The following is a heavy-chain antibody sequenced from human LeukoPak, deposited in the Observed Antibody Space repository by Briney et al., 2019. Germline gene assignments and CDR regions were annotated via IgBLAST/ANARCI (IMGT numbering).Heavy chain of an antibody. J-gene: IGHJ5*02. D-gene: IGHD6-19*01. V-gene: IGHV3-7*01. CDR3: ARDRTIWGSGWFFWFDP. Sequence: GGSLRLSCAASGFTFSSYGMHWVRQAPGKGLEWVANIKQDGSEKYYVDSVKGRFTISRDNAKNSLYLQMNSLRAEDTAVYYCARDRTIWGSGWFFWFDPWGQGTLVTVSS. CDR1: GFTFSSYG. CDR2: IKQDGSEK.